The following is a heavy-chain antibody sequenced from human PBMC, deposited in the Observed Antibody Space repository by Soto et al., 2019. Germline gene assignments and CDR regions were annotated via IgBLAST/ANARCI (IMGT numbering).Heavy chain of an antibody. CDR1: GIIFSKYS. CDR2: ISRNSVTI. CDR3: AREDRLRTRSFDY. D-gene: IGHD1-7*01. J-gene: IGHJ4*01. V-gene: IGHV3-48*02. Sequence: GGSLRLSCGASGIIFSKYSMNWVRQAPGKGLEWLSYISRNSVTIYYADSVRGRFTIFRDNAKNSLYLQMNSLRDEDTAVYYCAREDRLRTRSFDYWGHGALVTVSP.